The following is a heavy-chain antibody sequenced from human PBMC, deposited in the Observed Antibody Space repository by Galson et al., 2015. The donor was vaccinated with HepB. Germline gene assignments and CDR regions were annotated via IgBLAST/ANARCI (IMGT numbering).Heavy chain of an antibody. D-gene: IGHD2-2*02. CDR1: GFTFSNAW. Sequence: SLRLSCAASGFTFSNAWMSWVRQAPGKGLEWVGRIKSETDGGTTDYAAPVKGRFTISRDDSKNTLYLQMNSLKTEDTAVYYCTTGVCSSTSCYRYSSGWYADYWGQGTLVTVSS. CDR2: IKSETDGGTT. V-gene: IGHV3-15*01. CDR3: TTGVCSSTSCYRYSSGWYADY. J-gene: IGHJ4*02.